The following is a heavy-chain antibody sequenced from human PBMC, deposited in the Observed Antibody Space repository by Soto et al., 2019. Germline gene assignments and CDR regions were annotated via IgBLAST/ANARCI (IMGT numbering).Heavy chain of an antibody. Sequence: EVQLVQSGAEVKKPGKSLRISCKGSGYSFTSYWISWARQTPGISLEWMGRIDPSDSYTNYSPSFQGHVTISADKSISTAYLQWSSLKASDTAMYYCARLQAAAGDNDLTFDYWGQGTLVTVSS. CDR2: IDPSDSYT. V-gene: IGHV5-10-1*01. J-gene: IGHJ4*02. CDR1: GYSFTSYW. CDR3: ARLQAAAGDNDLTFDY. D-gene: IGHD6-13*01.